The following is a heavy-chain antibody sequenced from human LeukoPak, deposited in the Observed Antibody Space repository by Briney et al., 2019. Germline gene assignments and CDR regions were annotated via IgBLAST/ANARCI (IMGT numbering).Heavy chain of an antibody. CDR2: IRYDGSNK. V-gene: IGHV3-30*02. J-gene: IGHJ6*03. CDR1: GFTFSSYG. CDR3: ARAERYQLLNLGSYYMDV. Sequence: PGGSLRLSCAASGFTFSSYGMHWVRQAPGKGLEWVAFIRYDGSNKYYADSVKGRFIISRDNSKNTLYLQMNSLRAEDTAVYSCARAERYQLLNLGSYYMDVWGKGTTVTVSS. D-gene: IGHD2-2*01.